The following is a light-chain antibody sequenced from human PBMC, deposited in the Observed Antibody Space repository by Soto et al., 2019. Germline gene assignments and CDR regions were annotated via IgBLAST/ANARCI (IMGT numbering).Light chain of an antibody. CDR2: GAS. Sequence: EIVMTQSPGTLSVSPGERATLSCRASQSVGSNLAWYQQKPGQAPRLLIYGASTRATGIPAKFSGSGSGTEFTLSISSLKSEAFAVYNCQQYNNWPPGWTFGQVTKLEIK. CDR1: QSVGSN. V-gene: IGKV3-15*01. CDR3: QQYNNWPPGWT. J-gene: IGKJ2*01.